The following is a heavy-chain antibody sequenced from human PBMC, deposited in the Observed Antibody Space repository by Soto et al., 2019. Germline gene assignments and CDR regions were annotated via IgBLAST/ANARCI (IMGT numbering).Heavy chain of an antibody. D-gene: IGHD1-26*01. CDR1: GYTFTSYD. CDR2: MNPNSSNT. J-gene: IGHJ4*02. Sequence: ASVKVSCKASGYTFTSYDINWVRQATGQGLEWMGWMNPNSSNTGYAQKFQGRVTMTRNTSISTAYMELSSLRSEDTAVYYCARAMGATYYFDYWGQGTLVTVSS. CDR3: ARAMGATYYFDY. V-gene: IGHV1-8*01.